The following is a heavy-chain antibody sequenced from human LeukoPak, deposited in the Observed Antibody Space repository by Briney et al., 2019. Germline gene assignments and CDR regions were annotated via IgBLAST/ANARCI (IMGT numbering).Heavy chain of an antibody. CDR2: IYYSGST. CDR3: ARNGDWGPWFDP. Sequence: MPSETLSLTCTVSGGSISSHYWSWIRQPPGKGLEWIGYIYYSGSTNYNPSLKSRVTMSVDTSKNQFSLKLSSVAAADTAVYYCARNGDWGPWFDPWGQGTLVTVSS. V-gene: IGHV4-59*11. D-gene: IGHD7-27*01. CDR1: GGSISSHY. J-gene: IGHJ5*02.